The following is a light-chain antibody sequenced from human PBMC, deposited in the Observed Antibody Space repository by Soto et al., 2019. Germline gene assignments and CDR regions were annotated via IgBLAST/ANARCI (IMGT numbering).Light chain of an antibody. CDR1: QSVGIK. CDR3: HHRDGWPAT. J-gene: IGKJ1*01. CDR2: DIS. V-gene: IGKV3-11*01. Sequence: ETVLTQSPATLSLSPGERATLSCRASQSVGIKLAWYQQKPGQSPRLLIYDISNRATGIPARFSGSGAGTDFTLTITCLEPEDSAVYYCHHRDGWPATFGQGTKVDI.